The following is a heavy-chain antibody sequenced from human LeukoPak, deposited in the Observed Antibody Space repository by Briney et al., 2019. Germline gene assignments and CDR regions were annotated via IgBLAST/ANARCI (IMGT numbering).Heavy chain of an antibody. CDR1: GASITSSGYY. J-gene: IGHJ5*02. CDR3: ARGYGYRIAAAGINWFDP. Sequence: SETLSLTCTVSGASITSSGYYWGWIRQPPGKGLEWIGTIYHSGSTYYNPSLKSRVAISVDTSKNQFSLRLSSVTAADTAVYYCARGYGYRIAAAGINWFDPWGQGTLVTVSS. V-gene: IGHV4-39*07. CDR2: IYHSGST. D-gene: IGHD6-13*01.